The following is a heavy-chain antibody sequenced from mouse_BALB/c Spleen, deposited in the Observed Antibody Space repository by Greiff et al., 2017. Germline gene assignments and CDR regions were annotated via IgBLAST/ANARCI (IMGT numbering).Heavy chain of an antibody. CDR3: ASRTGTYWYFDV. CDR1: GYSITSGYY. D-gene: IGHD4-1*01. J-gene: IGHJ1*01. CDR2: ISYDGSN. V-gene: IGHV3-6*02. Sequence: ESGPGLVKPSQSLSLTCSVTGYSITSGYYWNWIRQFPGNKLEWMGYISYDGSNNYNPSLKNRISITRDTSKNQFFLKLNSVTTEDTATYYCASRTGTYWYFDVWGAGTTVTVSS.